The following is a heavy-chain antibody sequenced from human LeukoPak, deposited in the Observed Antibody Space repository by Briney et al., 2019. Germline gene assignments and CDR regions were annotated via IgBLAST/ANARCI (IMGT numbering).Heavy chain of an antibody. CDR1: GFTFSNAW. V-gene: IGHV3-21*01. CDR2: ISSSSSYI. Sequence: PGGSLRLSCAASGFTFSNAWMSWVRQAPGKGLEWVSCISSSSSYIYYGDSVKGRFTTSRDNAKNSLYLQMNSLRAEDTAVYYCARDLRSSGYYAFDYWGQGTLVTVSS. D-gene: IGHD3-22*01. J-gene: IGHJ4*02. CDR3: ARDLRSSGYYAFDY.